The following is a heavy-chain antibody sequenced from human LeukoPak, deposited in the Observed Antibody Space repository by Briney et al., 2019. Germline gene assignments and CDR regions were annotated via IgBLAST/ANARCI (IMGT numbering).Heavy chain of an antibody. D-gene: IGHD2-21*01. CDR1: GDSISSYY. CDR2: IYYSGST. V-gene: IGHV4-59*08. CDR3: ARTRIPDFDY. Sequence: SETLSLTCTVSGDSISSYYWSWIRQPPGKGLEWIAYIYYSGSTNYNPSLKSRLTISVDTSKNQFSLKLSSVTATDTAVYYCARTRIPDFDYWGQGTLVTVSS. J-gene: IGHJ4*02.